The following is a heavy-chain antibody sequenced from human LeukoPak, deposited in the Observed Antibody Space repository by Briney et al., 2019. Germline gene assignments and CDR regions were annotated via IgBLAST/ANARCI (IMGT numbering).Heavy chain of an antibody. CDR2: VYHSGST. CDR1: GGSISISTYY. V-gene: IGHV4-39*07. D-gene: IGHD4-11*01. CDR3: ARGRVSSSTWYSTYYYFFYMDF. Sequence: SETLSLTCTVPGGSISISTYYWGWIRQPPGKGLEWIGSVYHSGSTNYNPSLKSRVTISLDTSKNQFSLNLTSVTAADTAVYFCARGRVSSSTWYSTYYYFFYMDFWGKGTTVTVSS. J-gene: IGHJ6*03.